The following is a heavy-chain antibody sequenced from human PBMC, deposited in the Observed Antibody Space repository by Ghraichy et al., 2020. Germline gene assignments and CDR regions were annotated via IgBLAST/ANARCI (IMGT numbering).Heavy chain of an antibody. Sequence: GESLNISCAASGFTFSSFWMHWVRQAPGKGLVWVSSIKNDETGTFYADSVKGRFTISRDNAKNTLYVQMNSLTVEDTAVYYCAKSGRSDAGYNWFDPWGQGTLVTVSS. CDR1: GFTFSSFW. J-gene: IGHJ5*02. CDR3: AKSGRSDAGYNWFDP. V-gene: IGHV3-74*01. CDR2: IKNDETGT. D-gene: IGHD5-12*01.